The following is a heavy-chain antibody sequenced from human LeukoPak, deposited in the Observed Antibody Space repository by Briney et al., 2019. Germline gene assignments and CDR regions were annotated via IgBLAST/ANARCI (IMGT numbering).Heavy chain of an antibody. J-gene: IGHJ4*02. CDR3: AKVAKDNIVVVTVLDY. Sequence: PGGSLGLSCEASDFTFISYAMSRAGQAPGKGLEWVAIISYDGSNKFYADSVKGRFAISRDNYKNTLYLQMQSLRLEATATYFCAKVAKDNIVVVTVLDYWGPGTLVTVSS. D-gene: IGHD2-21*02. CDR1: DFTFISYA. CDR2: ISYDGSNK. V-gene: IGHV3-30*18.